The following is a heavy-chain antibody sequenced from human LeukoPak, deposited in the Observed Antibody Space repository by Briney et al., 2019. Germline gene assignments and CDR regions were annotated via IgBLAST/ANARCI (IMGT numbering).Heavy chain of an antibody. CDR1: GGSISSSNW. V-gene: IGHV4-4*02. D-gene: IGHD1-26*01. Sequence: SETLSLTCTVSGGSISSSNWWSWVRQPPGKGLEWIGEIYHSGSTNYNPSLKSRVTISVDKSKNQFSLKLSSVTAADTAVYYCARASGSYHAFDIWGQGTMVTVSS. J-gene: IGHJ3*02. CDR2: IYHSGST. CDR3: ARASGSYHAFDI.